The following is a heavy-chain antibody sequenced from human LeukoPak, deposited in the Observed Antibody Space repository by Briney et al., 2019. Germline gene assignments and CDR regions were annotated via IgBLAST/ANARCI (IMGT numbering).Heavy chain of an antibody. D-gene: IGHD3-16*01. J-gene: IGHJ3*02. CDR3: ARGLDEHGGNAFDI. Sequence: ASVKVSCKASGYTFTSYDINWVRQATRQGLEWMGWMNPNSGNTGYAQKFQGRVTITRNTSISTAYMELSSLRSEDTAVYYCARGLDEHGGNAFDIWGQGTMVTVSS. CDR1: GYTFTSYD. V-gene: IGHV1-8*03. CDR2: MNPNSGNT.